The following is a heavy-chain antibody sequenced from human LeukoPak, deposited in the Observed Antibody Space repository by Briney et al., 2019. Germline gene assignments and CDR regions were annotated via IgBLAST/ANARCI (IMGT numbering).Heavy chain of an antibody. J-gene: IGHJ4*02. CDR3: AKEQNSKGYFDY. CDR2: ISGGGGST. Sequence: GGSLRLSCAASGFTFSSCAMSWVRHASGKGLEWVSAISGGGGSTYYTDAVKGRFTISRHNSKSTLYLQMNSLRAEDTAVYYCAKEQNSKGYFDYCGQGTLVTVSS. V-gene: IGHV3-23*01. CDR1: GFTFSSCA. D-gene: IGHD4-23*01.